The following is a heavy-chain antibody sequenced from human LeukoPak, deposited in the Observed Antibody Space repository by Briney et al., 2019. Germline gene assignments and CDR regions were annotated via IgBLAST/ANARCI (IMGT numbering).Heavy chain of an antibody. V-gene: IGHV4-34*01. D-gene: IGHD6-19*01. CDR1: GGSFSGYY. CDR2: INHSGST. J-gene: IGHJ4*02. Sequence: SETLSLTCAVYGGSFSGYYWSWIRQPPGKGLEWIGEINHSGSTNYNPSLKSRVTISVDTSKNQFSLKLSSVTAADTAVYYCAGAGYSSGWLNYWGQGTLVTVSS. CDR3: AGAGYSSGWLNY.